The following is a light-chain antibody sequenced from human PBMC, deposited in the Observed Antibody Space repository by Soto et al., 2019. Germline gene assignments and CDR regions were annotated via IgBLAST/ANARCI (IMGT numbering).Light chain of an antibody. CDR3: LQYNRYPFT. CDR2: KAS. V-gene: IGKV1-5*03. Sequence: DIQMTQSPSTLSASVGDRVTITCRASQSISSDLAWYQQKPGKAPKLLMYKASSLESGDPSRFSGSASGAEFTLTISSLQPDDFATYSCLQYNRYPFTFGGGTKVEIK. J-gene: IGKJ4*01. CDR1: QSISSD.